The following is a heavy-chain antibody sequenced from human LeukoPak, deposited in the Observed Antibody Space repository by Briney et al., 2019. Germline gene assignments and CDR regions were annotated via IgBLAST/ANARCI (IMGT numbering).Heavy chain of an antibody. J-gene: IGHJ4*02. V-gene: IGHV4-59*02. CDR3: ARVGPVTGYYFDY. Sequence: SETLSLTCAVSGGSVSSSTWSWIRQPPGKGLEWIGYIWRSGSTNYNPSLKSRVTISSDTSNSQISLELTSVTAADTAVYYCARVGPVTGYYFDYWGQGTLVAVSS. D-gene: IGHD1-14*01. CDR1: GGSVSSST. CDR2: IWRSGST.